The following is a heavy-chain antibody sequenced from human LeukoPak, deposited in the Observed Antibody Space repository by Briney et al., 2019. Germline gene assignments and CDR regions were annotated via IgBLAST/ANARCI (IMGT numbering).Heavy chain of an antibody. J-gene: IGHJ4*02. Sequence: PSETLSPTSTVSGGPISNYYWSWIRQPPGKGLEWIGYIYYSGSTNYNPSLKSRVTISIDTSKNQFSLRLSSVTAADTSVYYCARSPRGGTKTYFDYWGQGTLVTVSP. CDR3: ARSPRGGTKTYFDY. V-gene: IGHV4-59*01. CDR1: GGPISNYY. D-gene: IGHD1-14*01. CDR2: IYYSGST.